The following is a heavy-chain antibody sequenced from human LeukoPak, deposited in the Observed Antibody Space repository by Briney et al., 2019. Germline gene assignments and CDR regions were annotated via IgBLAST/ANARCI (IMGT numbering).Heavy chain of an antibody. Sequence: PGGSLRLSCAASGFTFSSYWMHWVRQAPGKGLVWVSRINSDGSSTSYADSVKGRFTISRDNAKNTLYLQMNSLRAEDTAVYYCAQGGSPGALDYWGQGTLVTVSS. V-gene: IGHV3-74*01. D-gene: IGHD1-26*01. J-gene: IGHJ4*02. CDR3: AQGGSPGALDY. CDR1: GFTFSSYW. CDR2: INSDGSST.